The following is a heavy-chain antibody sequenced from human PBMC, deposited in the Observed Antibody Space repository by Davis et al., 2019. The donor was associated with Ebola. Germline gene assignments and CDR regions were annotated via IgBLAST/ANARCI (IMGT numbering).Heavy chain of an antibody. J-gene: IGHJ4*02. Sequence: AASVKVSCKASGYTLAQLSVHWVRQAPGRGLEWMGAFDPEDGEAIYARKFQGRITMTQDTSTDTAYMELSSLRSEDTAVYYCSIGSTTGGFDYWGQGTLVTVSS. D-gene: IGHD1-14*01. V-gene: IGHV1-24*01. CDR1: GYTLAQLS. CDR3: SIGSTTGGFDY. CDR2: FDPEDGEA.